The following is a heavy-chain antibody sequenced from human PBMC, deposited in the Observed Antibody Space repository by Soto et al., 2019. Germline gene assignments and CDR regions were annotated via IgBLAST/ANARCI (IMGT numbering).Heavy chain of an antibody. Sequence: SETLSLTCTVSGGSISSYYWNWIRQPAGKGLEWIGYIYYSGRTNYNPSLKSRVTISVDTSKNQFSLKLSSVTAADPAVYYWARGGLYYDILTGFGPNYYYYRDVWGKGTTVTVSS. D-gene: IGHD3-9*01. CDR1: GGSISSYY. J-gene: IGHJ6*03. V-gene: IGHV4-59*08. CDR3: ARGGLYYDILTGFGPNYYYYRDV. CDR2: IYYSGRT.